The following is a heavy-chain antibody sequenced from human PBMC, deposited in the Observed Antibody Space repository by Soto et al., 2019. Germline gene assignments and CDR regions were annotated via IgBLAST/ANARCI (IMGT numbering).Heavy chain of an antibody. CDR1: GGSISSSSYY. D-gene: IGHD5-18*01. CDR2: IYYSVST. CDR3: ARARRGYSYGRNYYYYGMDV. V-gene: IGHV4-39*02. Sequence: SETLSLTCIVSGGSISSSSYYWGWIRQPPGKGPEWIGRIYYSVSTNYNPSLKSRVTISVDTSKNYFSLKLSSVTAADTAVYYCARARRGYSYGRNYYYYGMDVWGQGTTVTVSS. J-gene: IGHJ6*02.